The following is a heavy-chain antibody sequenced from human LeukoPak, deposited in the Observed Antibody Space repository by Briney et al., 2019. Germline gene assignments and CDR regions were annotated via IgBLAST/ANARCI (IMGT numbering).Heavy chain of an antibody. CDR1: GLTFRNYG. D-gene: IGHD6-6*01. V-gene: IGHV3-7*03. J-gene: IGHJ4*02. CDR3: VRALSNSSPY. CDR2: MREDGGQE. Sequence: VQPGGSLRLSCVGFGLTFRNYGMNWVHQAPGTGLEWVAGMREDGGQEFYVDSVMGRFTISRDSAKNSLYLQMNSLRVEDTAVYYCVRALSNSSPYWGQGTLVTVSS.